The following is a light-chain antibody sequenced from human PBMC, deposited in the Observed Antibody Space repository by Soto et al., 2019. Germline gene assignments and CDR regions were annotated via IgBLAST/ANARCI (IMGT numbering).Light chain of an antibody. V-gene: IGLV3-1*01. Sequence: SYELTQPPSVSVSPGQTASITCSGDEFEYKYTCWYQQKPGQSPVLVIYQDSKRPSGIPERFSASTSGNTATLTISGTQSMDEADYYCQAWDSSTAHVVFGGGTKLTVL. J-gene: IGLJ2*01. CDR2: QDS. CDR3: QAWDSSTAHVV. CDR1: EFEYKY.